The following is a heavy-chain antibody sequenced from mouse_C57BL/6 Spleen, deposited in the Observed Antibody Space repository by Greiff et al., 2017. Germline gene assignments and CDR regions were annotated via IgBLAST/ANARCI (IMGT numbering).Heavy chain of an antibody. CDR3: ARRYDYDGGYYFDY. D-gene: IGHD2-4*01. CDR1: GYAFSSSW. V-gene: IGHV1-82*01. J-gene: IGHJ2*01. CDR2: IYPGDGDT. Sequence: QVQLKQSGPELVKPGASVKISCKASGYAFSSSWMNWVKQRPGKGLEWIGRIYPGDGDTNYNGKFKGKATLTADKSSSTAYMQLSSLTSEDSAVYFCARRYDYDGGYYFDYWGQGTTLTVSS.